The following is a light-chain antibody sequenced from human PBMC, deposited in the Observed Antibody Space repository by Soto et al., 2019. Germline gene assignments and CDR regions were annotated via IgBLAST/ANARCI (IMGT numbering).Light chain of an antibody. Sequence: DIQMTQSPSSLSASVGDRVTITCRASQGISNYLSWYQQKPGKVPKLLIYAASTLQSGVPSRFSGSGSGTDFTLTISSLQHEDVETYYCQKYNSALITFGQGTRLEIK. V-gene: IGKV1-27*01. CDR3: QKYNSALIT. CDR2: AAS. J-gene: IGKJ5*01. CDR1: QGISNY.